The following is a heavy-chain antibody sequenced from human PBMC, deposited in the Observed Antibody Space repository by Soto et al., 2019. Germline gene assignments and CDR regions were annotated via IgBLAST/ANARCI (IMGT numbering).Heavy chain of an antibody. J-gene: IGHJ4*02. D-gene: IGHD3-10*01. V-gene: IGHV5-51*01. Sequence: GESLKTSCKWSGYAFINFWIGWVRQMPGKGLEWMGIIYPGNSETRYSPSFQGQVTMSVDKSTATAYLQWSSLKASDSAVYYCARPGGSGTYYKFDYWGQGTPVTVSS. CDR2: IYPGNSET. CDR1: GYAFINFW. CDR3: ARPGGSGTYYKFDY.